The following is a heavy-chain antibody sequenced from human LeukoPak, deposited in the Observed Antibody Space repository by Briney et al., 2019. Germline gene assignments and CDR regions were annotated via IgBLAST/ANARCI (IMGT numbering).Heavy chain of an antibody. J-gene: IGHJ6*02. V-gene: IGHV1-46*01. Sequence: EASVKVSCKASGYTFTSYGISWVRQAPGQGLEWMGIINPSGGSTSYAQKFQGRVTMTRDTSTSTVYMELSSLRSEDTAVYYCARERPTVAGHYYYYGMDVWGQGTTVTGSS. CDR3: ARERPTVAGHYYYYGMDV. D-gene: IGHD6-19*01. CDR1: GYTFTSYG. CDR2: INPSGGST.